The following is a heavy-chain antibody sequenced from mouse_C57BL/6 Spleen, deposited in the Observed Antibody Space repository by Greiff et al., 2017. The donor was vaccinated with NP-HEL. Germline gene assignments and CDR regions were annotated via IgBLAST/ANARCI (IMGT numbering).Heavy chain of an antibody. V-gene: IGHV3-6*01. CDR3: AGLRPLYWYFDV. Sequence: EVKLMESGPGLVKPSQSLSLTCSVTGYSITSGYYWNWIRQFPGNKLEWMGYISYDGSNNYNPSLKNRISITRDTSKNKFFLKLNSVTTEDTATYYCAGLRPLYWYFDVWGPGTTVTVSS. CDR2: ISYDGSN. J-gene: IGHJ1*01. CDR1: GYSITSGYY. D-gene: IGHD2-2*01.